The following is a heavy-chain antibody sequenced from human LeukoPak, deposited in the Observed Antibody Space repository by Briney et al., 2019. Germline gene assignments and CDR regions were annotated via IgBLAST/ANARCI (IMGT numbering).Heavy chain of an antibody. CDR3: ARGHYDVLAASYKWTPDY. J-gene: IGHJ4*02. V-gene: IGHV3-21*01. D-gene: IGHD3-9*01. CDR2: ITSGGDYI. Sequence: GGCLRLSCAASGFTFNTFNMNWVRQAPGKGLEWVSSITSGGDYIYYADSVKGRFTTSRDNAKNSLSLQLNSLRVEDTAVYYCARGHYDVLAASYKWTPDYWGQGTLVTVSS. CDR1: GFTFNTFN.